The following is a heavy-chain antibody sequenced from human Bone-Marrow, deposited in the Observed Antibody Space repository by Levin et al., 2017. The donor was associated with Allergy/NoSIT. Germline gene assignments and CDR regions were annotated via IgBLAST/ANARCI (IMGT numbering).Heavy chain of an antibody. J-gene: IGHJ3*02. V-gene: IGHV7-4-1*02. CDR3: ARAFLISGEKNAFDI. D-gene: IGHD3-10*01. CDR1: GYAFTSYA. CDR2: INTNTGNP. Sequence: ASVKVSCKASGYAFTSYAMNWVRQAPGQGLEWMGWINTNTGNPTYAQGFTGRFVFSLDTSVSTAYLQISSLKAEDTAVYYCARAFLISGEKNAFDIWGQGTMVTVSS.